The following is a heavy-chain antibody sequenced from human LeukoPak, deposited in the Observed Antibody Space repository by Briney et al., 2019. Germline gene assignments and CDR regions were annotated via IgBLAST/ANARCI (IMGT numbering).Heavy chain of an antibody. CDR1: GGSISSYY. CDR3: ARVRLVRGVTDFDY. CDR2: IYHSGST. Sequence: SETLSLTCTASGGSISSYYWSWIWQPPGKGLEWLRYIYHSGSTYYNPSFKSRVTISVDRSKNQFSLKLSSVTAADTAVYYCARVRLVRGVTDFDYWGQGTLVTVSS. D-gene: IGHD3-10*01. V-gene: IGHV4-59*12. J-gene: IGHJ4*02.